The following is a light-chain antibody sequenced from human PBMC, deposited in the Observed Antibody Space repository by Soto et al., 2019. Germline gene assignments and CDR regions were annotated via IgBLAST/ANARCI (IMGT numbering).Light chain of an antibody. V-gene: IGKV1-5*03. Sequence: DIQMTQSPSTLSASVGDRVTITCRASQSISSWLAWYQQKPGQAPKLLIYKASSLESGVPSRFSGSGSGTEFTLTISSLQPDDFATYYCQQFNNYPWTFGQGNRVEIK. CDR2: KAS. CDR1: QSISSW. J-gene: IGKJ1*01. CDR3: QQFNNYPWT.